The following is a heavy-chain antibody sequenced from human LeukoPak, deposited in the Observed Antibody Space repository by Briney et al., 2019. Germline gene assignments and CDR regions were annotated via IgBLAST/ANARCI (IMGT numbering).Heavy chain of an antibody. D-gene: IGHD6-19*01. Sequence: GGSLRLSCAASGFTFSSYWMSWVRQAPGKGLEWVANIKQDGSEKYYVDSVKGRFTISRDNAKNSLYLQMNSLGAEDTAVYYCARGHSGWYSRQSYYYYMDVWGKGTTVTVSS. CDR3: ARGHSGWYSRQSYYYYMDV. V-gene: IGHV3-7*01. J-gene: IGHJ6*03. CDR1: GFTFSSYW. CDR2: IKQDGSEK.